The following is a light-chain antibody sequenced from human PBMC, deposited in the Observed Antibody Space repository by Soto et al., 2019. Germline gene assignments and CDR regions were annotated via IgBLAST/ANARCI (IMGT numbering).Light chain of an antibody. CDR1: SGDVGSYNR. Sequence: QSALTQPASVSGSPGQSITISCTGTSGDVGSYNRVSWYQQHPGKAPKLIIYGVSNRPSGISQRFSGSKSGNTASLTISGLQSEDEADYFCSSYTSTNDYVLLGGETKLTVL. CDR3: SSYTSTNDYVL. CDR2: GVS. J-gene: IGLJ2*01. V-gene: IGLV2-14*01.